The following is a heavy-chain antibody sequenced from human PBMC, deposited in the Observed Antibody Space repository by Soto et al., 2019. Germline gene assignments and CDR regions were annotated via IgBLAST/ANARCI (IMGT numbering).Heavy chain of an antibody. Sequence: SETLSLTCTVSGGSISSSSYYWGWIRQPPGKGLEWIGSIYYSGSTYYNPSLKSRVTISVDTSKNQFSLKLSSVTAADTAVYYCARQAYDILTGYLYYHYYYMDVWGKGTTVTVSS. D-gene: IGHD3-9*01. CDR3: ARQAYDILTGYLYYHYYYMDV. V-gene: IGHV4-39*01. CDR2: IYYSGST. J-gene: IGHJ6*03. CDR1: GGSISSSSYY.